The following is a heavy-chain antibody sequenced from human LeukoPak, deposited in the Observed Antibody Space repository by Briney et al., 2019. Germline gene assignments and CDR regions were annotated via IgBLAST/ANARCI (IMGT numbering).Heavy chain of an antibody. V-gene: IGHV3-48*01. D-gene: IGHD1-26*01. Sequence: PGGSLRLSCSASGFIFASYGMNWVRQAPGSGLQWVAYISAGSSNTFYADSVKGRFTISRDDADNFLHLQMNSLSAEDTAVYYCARSAVQANTPFYFDFWGQGALATVSS. CDR2: ISAGSSNT. J-gene: IGHJ4*02. CDR1: GFIFASYG. CDR3: ARSAVQANTPFYFDF.